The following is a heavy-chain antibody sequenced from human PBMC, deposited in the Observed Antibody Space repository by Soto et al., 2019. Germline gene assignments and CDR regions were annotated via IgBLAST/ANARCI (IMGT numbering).Heavy chain of an antibody. Sequence: SLRLSCAAFGFTFRSFTMNWGRQAPGKGLEWISTISSNSAYIYYTDALRGRFTISRDNAKNTLHLQMNSLRAEDTAVYYCTRDASRDSSARGWFDPWGPGTLVTVSS. CDR2: ISSNSAYI. CDR1: GFTFRSFT. J-gene: IGHJ5*02. V-gene: IGHV3-21*01. CDR3: TRDASRDSSARGWFDP. D-gene: IGHD6-13*01.